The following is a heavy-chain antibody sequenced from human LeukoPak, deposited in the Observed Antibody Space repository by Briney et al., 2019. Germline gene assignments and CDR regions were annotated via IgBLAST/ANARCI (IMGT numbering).Heavy chain of an antibody. CDR3: ARASPQPESDYGDYSIDY. D-gene: IGHD4-17*01. CDR1: GYTFTSYY. J-gene: IGHJ4*02. V-gene: IGHV1-46*01. CDR2: INPSGGST. Sequence: RASVKVSCKASGYTFTSYYMHWVRQAPGQGLEWMGIINPSGGSTSYAQKFQGRVTITADKSTSTAYMELSSLRSEDTAVYYCARASPQPESDYGDYSIDYWGQGTLVTVSS.